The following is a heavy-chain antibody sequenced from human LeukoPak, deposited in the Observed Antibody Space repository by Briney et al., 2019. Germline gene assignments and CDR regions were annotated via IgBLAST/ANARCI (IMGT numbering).Heavy chain of an antibody. V-gene: IGHV3-7*01. J-gene: IGHJ4*02. CDR2: IKHDGSER. D-gene: IGHD1-1*01. Sequence: PGGSLRLSCAASGFTFTNYWMNWVRQAPGKGLEWVANIKHDGSERYYVDSAKGRFTISRDNANNSLYLQMNSLRVEDTAVYYCARNAPYDYWGQGSLVAVSS. CDR1: GFTFTNYW. CDR3: ARNAPYDY.